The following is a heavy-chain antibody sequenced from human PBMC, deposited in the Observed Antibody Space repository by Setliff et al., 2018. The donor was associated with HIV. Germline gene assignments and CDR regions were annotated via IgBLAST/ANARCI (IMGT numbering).Heavy chain of an antibody. CDR2: IKQDGSEK. Sequence: SGESLRLSCAASGFTFSTYWMSWVRQAPGKGLEWVANIKQDGSEKYYVDSVKGRFTISRDNAKNSLYLQMNSLRAEDTAVYYCARDYVLRYFDWVWGGDDAFDIWGQGTMVTVSS. V-gene: IGHV3-7*05. D-gene: IGHD3-9*01. CDR1: GFTFSTYW. CDR3: ARDYVLRYFDWVWGGDDAFDI. J-gene: IGHJ3*02.